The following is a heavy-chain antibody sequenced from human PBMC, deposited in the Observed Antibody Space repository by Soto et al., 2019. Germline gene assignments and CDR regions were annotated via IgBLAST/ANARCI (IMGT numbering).Heavy chain of an antibody. CDR1: GCSISSYY. J-gene: IGHJ4*02. Sequence: SETLSLTCTVSGCSISSYYWSWIRQPPGKGLEWIGYIYYSGSTNYNPSLKSRVTISVDTSKNQFSLKLSSVTAADTAVYYCARTYGGCYDYWGQGTLVTVSS. D-gene: IGHD2-15*01. CDR2: IYYSGST. CDR3: ARTYGGCYDY. V-gene: IGHV4-59*01.